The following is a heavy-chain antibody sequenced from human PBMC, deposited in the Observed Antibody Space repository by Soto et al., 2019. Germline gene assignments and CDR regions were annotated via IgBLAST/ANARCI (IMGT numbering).Heavy chain of an antibody. D-gene: IGHD3-10*01. V-gene: IGHV4-30-4*01. J-gene: IGHJ5*02. CDR3: ARELWFGELSPDNWFDP. CDR2: IYYSGST. CDR1: GGSISSGDYY. Sequence: SETLSLTCTVSGGSISSGDYYWSWIRQPPGKGLEWIGYIYYSGSTYYDPSLKSRVTISVDTSKNQFSLKLSSVTAADTAVYYCARELWFGELSPDNWFDPWGQGTLVTVSS.